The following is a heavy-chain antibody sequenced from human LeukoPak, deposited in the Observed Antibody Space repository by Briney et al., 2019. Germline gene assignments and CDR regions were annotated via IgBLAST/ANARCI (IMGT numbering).Heavy chain of an antibody. Sequence: SETLSLTCSVSGGSMSSYYWTWIRQPAGKGLEWIGRISTSGNTYYNPSLKGRLTMSIDTSKNQFSLQLTSVTAADTALYYCASGGRGYSGYDPIDYWGQGILVTVSS. CDR1: GGSMSSYY. V-gene: IGHV4-4*07. CDR3: ASGGRGYSGYDPIDY. J-gene: IGHJ4*02. D-gene: IGHD5-12*01. CDR2: ISTSGNT.